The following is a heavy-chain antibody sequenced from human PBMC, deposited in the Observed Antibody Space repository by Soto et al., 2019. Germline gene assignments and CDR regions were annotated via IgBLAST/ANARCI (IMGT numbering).Heavy chain of an antibody. CDR2: ISWDGGST. V-gene: IGHV3-43*01. Sequence: EVQLVESGGVVVQPGGSLRLSCAASGFTFDDYTMHWVRQAPGKGLEWVSLISWDGGSTYYADSVKGRFTISRDNSTNSLYLQMNSLRTEDTALYYCAKEDTAIIPLQDWGQGTLVTVSS. J-gene: IGHJ4*02. CDR1: GFTFDDYT. CDR3: AKEDTAIIPLQD. D-gene: IGHD5-18*01.